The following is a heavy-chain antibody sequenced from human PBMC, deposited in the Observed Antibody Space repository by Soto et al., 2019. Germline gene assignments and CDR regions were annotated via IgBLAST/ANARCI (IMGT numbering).Heavy chain of an antibody. Sequence: SETLSLTCTVSGGSISSVGYCWTWIRQLPGKGLEWIGYIYYSGSTYYNPSLKNRVAMSVDTSKNQFSLKLSSVTAADTAVYYCARDYCSGGSCANNWFDPWGQGTLVTVSS. CDR1: GGSISSVGYC. D-gene: IGHD2-15*01. CDR2: IYYSGST. CDR3: ARDYCSGGSCANNWFDP. V-gene: IGHV4-31*03. J-gene: IGHJ5*02.